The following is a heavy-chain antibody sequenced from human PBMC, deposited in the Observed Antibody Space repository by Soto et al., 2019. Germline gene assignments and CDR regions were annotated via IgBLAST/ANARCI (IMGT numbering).Heavy chain of an antibody. CDR1: GFTFSIFS. CDR2: VNAAANDI. CDR3: VRHRMGEQWLGTHDAFEI. V-gene: IGHV3-48*02. Sequence: EVQLVESGGGLVQPGGSLRLSCAASGFTFSIFSMSWVRQAPGKGLEWISYVNAAANDIYYTDSVRGRFTISRDNAKNSLYLQMNSLRDDDPAVYYCVRHRMGEQWLGTHDAFEIWGQGTMVTVS. D-gene: IGHD6-19*01. J-gene: IGHJ3*02.